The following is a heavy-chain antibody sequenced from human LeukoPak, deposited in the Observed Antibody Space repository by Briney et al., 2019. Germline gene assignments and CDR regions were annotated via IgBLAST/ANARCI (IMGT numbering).Heavy chain of an antibody. D-gene: IGHD5-24*01. Sequence: PGGSLRLSCAASGFTFSSYSMNLVRQAPGKGLEWVSYISSSSSTIYYADSVKGRFTISRDNAKNSLYLQMNSLRAEDTAVYYCAKDLYRVRGGQMADYWGQGTLVTVSS. CDR3: AKDLYRVRGGQMADY. CDR2: ISSSSSTI. V-gene: IGHV3-48*01. CDR1: GFTFSSYS. J-gene: IGHJ4*02.